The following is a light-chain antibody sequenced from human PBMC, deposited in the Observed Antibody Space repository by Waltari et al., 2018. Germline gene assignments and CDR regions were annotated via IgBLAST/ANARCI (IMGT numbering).Light chain of an antibody. CDR2: RNE. V-gene: IGLV1-47*01. CDR1: SSNIGSNV. Sequence: QSVLTQPPSASGTPGQRVTISCSGSSSNIGSNVVNWYQQVPGTTPKLLIYRNEQRPSGVPDRFSGSKSCTSASLAISGLRSEDEADYYCAAWDDKLGGRWEFGGGTKLTVL. J-gene: IGLJ2*01. CDR3: AAWDDKLGGRWE.